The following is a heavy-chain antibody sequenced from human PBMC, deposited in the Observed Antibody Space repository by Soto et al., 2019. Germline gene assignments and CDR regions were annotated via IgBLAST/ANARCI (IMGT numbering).Heavy chain of an antibody. Sequence: PGGSLRLSCAASGFTFSPYWMSWVRQAPGKGLEWVANIKQDGSSTSYADSVKGRFTISRDNAKNTLYLQMNSLRAEDTAVYYCAIRASYYDSSGYFDYWGQGTLVTVSS. CDR1: GFTFSPYW. D-gene: IGHD3-22*01. V-gene: IGHV3-7*01. CDR3: AIRASYYDSSGYFDY. CDR2: IKQDGSST. J-gene: IGHJ4*02.